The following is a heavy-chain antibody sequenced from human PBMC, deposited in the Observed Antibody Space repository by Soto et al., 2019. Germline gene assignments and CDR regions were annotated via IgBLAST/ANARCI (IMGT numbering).Heavy chain of an antibody. CDR2: ISTYNDNT. J-gene: IGHJ6*04. V-gene: IGHV1-18*01. D-gene: IGHD3-10*01. Sequence: QVQLVQSGAEVKKPGASVKVSCKASGYSFTNYGISWVRQAPGQGLEWMGWISTYNDNTYYAQNFQGRVTMTTDTPTTTANREWRSRRSDDTAVYYCARVLEIAMFVIGYYGMDVWGKGPTVTVPS. CDR3: ARVLEIAMFVIGYYGMDV. CDR1: GYSFTNYG.